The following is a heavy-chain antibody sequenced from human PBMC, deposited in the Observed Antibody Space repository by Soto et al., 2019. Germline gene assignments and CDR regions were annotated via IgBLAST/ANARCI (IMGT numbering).Heavy chain of an antibody. V-gene: IGHV1-8*01. J-gene: IGHJ5*02. Sequence: QVPLVQSGAEVKKPGASVKVSCKASGYTFTSYDINWVRQATGQGLEWMGWMNPNSGNTGYAQKFQGRVTMTRNTSISTAYMELSSLRSEDTAVYYGARGGGFWSGYYTGDWFDPWGQGTLVTVSS. CDR2: MNPNSGNT. CDR3: ARGGGFWSGYYTGDWFDP. D-gene: IGHD3-3*01. CDR1: GYTFTSYD.